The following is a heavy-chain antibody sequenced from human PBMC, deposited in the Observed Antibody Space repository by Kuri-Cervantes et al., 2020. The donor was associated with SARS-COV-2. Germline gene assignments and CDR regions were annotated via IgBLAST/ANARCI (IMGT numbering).Heavy chain of an antibody. D-gene: IGHD6-19*01. CDR3: AKGGLDSGWGY. V-gene: IGHV3-23*01. Sequence: GESLKISCAGSGFTFSSFAMAWVRQAPGKGLEWISDITDEGADTYFADSVKGRFTISRDNSKYSLTLQMSSLRAEDTAVYYCAKGGLDSGWGYWGQGTLVTVSS. CDR2: ITDEGADT. CDR1: GFTFSSFA. J-gene: IGHJ4*02.